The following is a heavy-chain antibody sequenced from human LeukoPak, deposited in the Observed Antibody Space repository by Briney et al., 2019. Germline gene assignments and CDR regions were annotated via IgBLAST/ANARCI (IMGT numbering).Heavy chain of an antibody. J-gene: IGHJ4*02. V-gene: IGHV4-61*02. Sequence: KPSETLSLTCTVSGGSISSGSYYWSWIRQPAGKGLEWIGRIYTSGSTNYNPSLKSRVTISVDTSKNQFSLKLSSVTAADTAVYYCARDRGYSYGYYFDYWGQGTLVTVSS. CDR2: IYTSGST. D-gene: IGHD5-18*01. CDR3: ARDRGYSYGYYFDY. CDR1: GGSISSGSYY.